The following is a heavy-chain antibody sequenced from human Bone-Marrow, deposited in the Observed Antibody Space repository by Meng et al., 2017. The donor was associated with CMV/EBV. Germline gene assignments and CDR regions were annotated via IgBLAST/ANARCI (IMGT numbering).Heavy chain of an antibody. Sequence: SGSTFRCCAIRWARHAPGQVLEWMGGIVPIYGTANDAQRFQSRIAITADESTSTAYMELSSLRSEDTAVYYCARAGGQGFGWYFDLWGRGTLVTVSS. CDR2: IVPIYGTA. D-gene: IGHD3-10*01. V-gene: IGHV1-69*01. J-gene: IGHJ2*01. CDR1: GSTFRCCA. CDR3: ARAGGQGFGWYFDL.